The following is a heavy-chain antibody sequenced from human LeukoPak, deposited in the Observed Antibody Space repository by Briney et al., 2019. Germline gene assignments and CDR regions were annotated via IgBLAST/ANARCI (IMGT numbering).Heavy chain of an antibody. J-gene: IGHJ5*01. V-gene: IGHV4-59*08. D-gene: IGHD4-11*01. Sequence: TETLSLTCTVSGDSINSYYCSWIRQPPGKVLEWLGYIYYRGSANYNPALKSRVTISIDTSKNQFSLKLTSVTAADTAVYYCARLLHDWFDSWGQGTLVTVSS. CDR3: ARLLHDWFDS. CDR1: GDSINSYY. CDR2: IYYRGSA.